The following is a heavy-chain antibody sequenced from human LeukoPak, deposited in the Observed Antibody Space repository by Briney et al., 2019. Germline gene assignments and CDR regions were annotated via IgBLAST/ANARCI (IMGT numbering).Heavy chain of an antibody. CDR1: GGSISSGSYY. D-gene: IGHD3-10*01. Sequence: PSETLSLTCTVSGGSISSGSYYWSWIRQPAGKGLEWIVRIYTSGSANYNPSLKSRVTISVDTSKNQFSLKLSSVTAADTAVYYCAREDTRYYYGSGSLTLDYWGQGTLVTVSS. V-gene: IGHV4-61*02. J-gene: IGHJ4*02. CDR2: IYTSGSA. CDR3: AREDTRYYYGSGSLTLDY.